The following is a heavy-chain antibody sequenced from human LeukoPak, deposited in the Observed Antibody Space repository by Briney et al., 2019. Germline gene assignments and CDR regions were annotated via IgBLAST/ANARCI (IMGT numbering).Heavy chain of an antibody. CDR2: INHSGST. D-gene: IGHD2-15*01. V-gene: IGHV4-34*01. CDR3: ARLGCSGGSCYRYYYYMDV. CDR1: GGSFSGYY. J-gene: IGHJ6*03. Sequence: PSETLSLTCAVYGGSFSGYYWSWIRQPPGKGLEWIGEINHSGSTNYNPSLKSRVTISVDTSKNQFSLKLSSVTAADTAVYYYARLGCSGGSCYRYYYYMDVWGKGTTVTVSS.